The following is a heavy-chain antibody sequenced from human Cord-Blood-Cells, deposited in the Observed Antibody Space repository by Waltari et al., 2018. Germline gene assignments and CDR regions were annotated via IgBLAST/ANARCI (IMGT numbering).Heavy chain of an antibody. CDR3: ARGPDLWFGELYFDY. J-gene: IGHJ4*02. Sequence: QVQLQQWGAGLWNPSEPLSLTCAAHGGSFSGYYCSWIRPPPGKGLEWIGEINHSGSTNYNPSLKSRVTISVDTSKNQFSLKLSSVTAADTAVYYCARGPDLWFGELYFDYWGQGTLVTVSS. D-gene: IGHD3-10*01. CDR1: GGSFSGYY. CDR2: INHSGST. V-gene: IGHV4-34*01.